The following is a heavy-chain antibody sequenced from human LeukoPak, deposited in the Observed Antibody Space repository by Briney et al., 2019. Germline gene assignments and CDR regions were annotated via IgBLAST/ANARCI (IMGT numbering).Heavy chain of an antibody. V-gene: IGHV3-21*01. CDR2: ISSSSSYI. CDR1: GFTFSSYG. CDR3: ARDWLDY. Sequence: GGSLRLSCEASGFTFSSYGMSWVRQAPGKGLEWVSSISSSSSYIYYADSLRGRFTISRDNAKNSLYLQMNSLRGEDTAVYYCARDWLDYWGQGTLVTVSS. J-gene: IGHJ4*02.